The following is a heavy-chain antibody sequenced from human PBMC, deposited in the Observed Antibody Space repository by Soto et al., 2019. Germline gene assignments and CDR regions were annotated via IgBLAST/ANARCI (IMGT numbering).Heavy chain of an antibody. V-gene: IGHV4-61*01. D-gene: IGHD3-10*01. CDR2: IYYSGST. Sequence: QVQLQESGPGLVKPSETLSLTCTVSGGSVSSGSYYWSWIRQPPGKGLEWIGYIYYSGSTNYNPSRKSRVAISVDTSKNQFSMKQISVTAAETAVYYCASFPIGFGELLLQNDYWGQGTLVTVSS. J-gene: IGHJ4*02. CDR3: ASFPIGFGELLLQNDY. CDR1: GGSVSSGSYY.